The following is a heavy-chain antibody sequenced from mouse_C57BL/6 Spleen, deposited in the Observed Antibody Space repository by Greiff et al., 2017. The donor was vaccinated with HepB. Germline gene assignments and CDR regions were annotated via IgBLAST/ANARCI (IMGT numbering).Heavy chain of an antibody. CDR1: GFTFSDYY. Sequence: EVKLVESEGGLVQPGSSMKLSCTASGFTFSDYYMAWVRQVPEKGLEWVANINYDGSSTYYLDSLKSRFIISRDNAKNILYLQMSSLKSEDTATYYCARGRGDYAMDYWGQGTSVTVSS. CDR3: ARGRGDYAMDY. CDR2: INYDGSST. J-gene: IGHJ4*01. V-gene: IGHV5-16*01.